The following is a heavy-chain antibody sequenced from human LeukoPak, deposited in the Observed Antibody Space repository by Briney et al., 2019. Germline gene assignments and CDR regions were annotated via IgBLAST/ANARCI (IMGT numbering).Heavy chain of an antibody. J-gene: IGHJ4*02. CDR1: GFTFSGYS. D-gene: IGHD1-26*01. Sequence: PGGSLRLSCAASGFTFSGYSMNWVRQAPGKGLEWISYISSTSNTIYYADSVEGRFTISRDNARNSLYLQMNSLRAEDTAIYYCAKDRVGSGSTEARVSDYWGQGTLVTVSS. V-gene: IGHV3-48*01. CDR3: AKDRVGSGSTEARVSDY. CDR2: ISSTSNTI.